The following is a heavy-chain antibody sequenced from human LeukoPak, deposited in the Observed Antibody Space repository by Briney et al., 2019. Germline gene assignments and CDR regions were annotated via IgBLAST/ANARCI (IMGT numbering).Heavy chain of an antibody. Sequence: SETLSLSCTVSGDSISRGSYCWGWVRQSPGKGLEWIVSIYYSGSSYYNPSLNSRVTISVDTSKNQFFLNVSSVTAADTAVYYCARLACSSTSCLIVASFDVWRQGTMVTVSS. V-gene: IGHV4-39*01. CDR3: ARLACSSTSCLIVASFDV. J-gene: IGHJ3*01. CDR2: IYYSGSS. D-gene: IGHD2-2*01. CDR1: GDSISRGSYC.